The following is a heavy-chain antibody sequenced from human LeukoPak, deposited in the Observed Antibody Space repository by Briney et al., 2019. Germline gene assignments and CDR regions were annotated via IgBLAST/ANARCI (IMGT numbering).Heavy chain of an antibody. CDR1: GGSISSSSYY. V-gene: IGHV4-39*01. CDR2: IYYSGST. CDR3: ARQYYSSSWYGVPDY. Sequence: SETLSLTCTVSGGSISSSSYYWGWIRQPPGKGLEWIGSIYYSGSTYYNPSLKSRVTISVDTSKNQFSLKLSSVTAADTAVYYCARQYYSSSWYGVPDYWGQGTLVTVSS. J-gene: IGHJ4*02. D-gene: IGHD6-13*01.